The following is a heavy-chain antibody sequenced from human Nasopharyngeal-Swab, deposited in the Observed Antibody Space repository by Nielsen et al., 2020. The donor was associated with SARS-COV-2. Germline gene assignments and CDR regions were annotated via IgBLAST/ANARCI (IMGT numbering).Heavy chain of an antibody. Sequence: SVKVSCKVSGGALISYSINWVRQAPGQGLEWMGGIIPLLPTTNYAQKFQGRVTITVDESTNTAYMELSSLRSDDTAVYYCAREFYYDSGGFYDAGPPTYGMDVWGQGTTVTVSS. CDR3: AREFYYDSGGFYDAGPPTYGMDV. CDR1: GGALISYS. J-gene: IGHJ6*02. V-gene: IGHV1-69*13. D-gene: IGHD3-22*01. CDR2: IIPLLPTT.